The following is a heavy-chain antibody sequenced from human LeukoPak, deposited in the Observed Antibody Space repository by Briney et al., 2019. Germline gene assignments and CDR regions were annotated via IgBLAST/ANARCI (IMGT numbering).Heavy chain of an antibody. V-gene: IGHV3-53*01. CDR2: IYTGVERT. J-gene: IGHJ3*02. CDR1: GFSVSNIY. Sequence: GGSLRLSCAASGFSVSNIYMTWVRQAPGKGLEWVSVIYTGVERTHYADSVKGRFTISRDNSKNTLYLQINSLRAEDTAVYYCARDALGDDAFDIWGQGTMVTVSS. D-gene: IGHD3-16*01. CDR3: ARDALGDDAFDI.